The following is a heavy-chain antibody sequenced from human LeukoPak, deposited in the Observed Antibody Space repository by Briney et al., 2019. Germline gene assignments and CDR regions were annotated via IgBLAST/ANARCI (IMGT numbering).Heavy chain of an antibody. CDR2: ISSSSSYI. V-gene: IGHV3-21*01. D-gene: IGHD4-11*01. CDR3: VRLYDDYTNGHFDS. J-gene: IGHJ4*02. Sequence: GGSLRLSCAASGFTFSNYGINWVRQTPGKGLEWVSSISSSSSYIYYADSVKGRFTISRDNAKNSLYLQLNSLRAEDTAVYYCVRLYDDYTNGHFDSWGQGTLVTVSS. CDR1: GFTFSNYG.